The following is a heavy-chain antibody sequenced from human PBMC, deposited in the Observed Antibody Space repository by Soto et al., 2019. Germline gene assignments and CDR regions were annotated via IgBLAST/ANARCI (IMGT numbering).Heavy chain of an antibody. D-gene: IGHD3-10*01. CDR3: ARGRGATYYYYYYMDV. CDR1: GYTFTSYD. Sequence: ASVKVSCKASGYTFTSYDINWVRQATGQGLELMGWMNPNSGNTGYAQKFQGRVTMTRNTSISTAYMELSSLRSEDTAVYYCARGRGATYYYYYYMDVWGKGTTVTVSS. V-gene: IGHV1-8*01. CDR2: MNPNSGNT. J-gene: IGHJ6*03.